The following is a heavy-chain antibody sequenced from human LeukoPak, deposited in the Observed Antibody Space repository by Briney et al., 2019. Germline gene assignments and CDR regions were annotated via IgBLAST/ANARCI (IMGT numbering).Heavy chain of an antibody. J-gene: IGHJ5*02. D-gene: IGHD5-24*01. Sequence: SETLSLTCIVSGDSISSSSYYWGWIRQPPGKGLEWIGTIHYSGSTYYNPSLKSRVTISVDTSKNHFSLKLSSVTAADTAVFYCARQGWGDAWVTRRGYNWFDPWGQGTLVTVSS. CDR1: GDSISSSSYY. CDR2: IHYSGST. V-gene: IGHV4-39*01. CDR3: ARQGWGDAWVTRRGYNWFDP.